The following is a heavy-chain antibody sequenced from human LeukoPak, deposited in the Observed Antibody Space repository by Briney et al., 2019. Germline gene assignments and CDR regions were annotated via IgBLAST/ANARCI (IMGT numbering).Heavy chain of an antibody. CDR1: GFTFSSYW. J-gene: IGHJ4*02. Sequence: GGSLRLSCAASGFTFSSYWMSWVRQAPGKGLEWVANIKQDGSEKYYVDSVKGRFTISRDNAKNSLYLQMNSLRAEDTAVYYCARDAVGATTYPNPFDYWGQGTLVTVSS. D-gene: IGHD1-26*01. CDR3: ARDAVGATTYPNPFDY. CDR2: IKQDGSEK. V-gene: IGHV3-7*01.